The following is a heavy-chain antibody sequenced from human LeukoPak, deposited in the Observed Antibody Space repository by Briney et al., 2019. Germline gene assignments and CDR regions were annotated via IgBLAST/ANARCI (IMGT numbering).Heavy chain of an antibody. Sequence: PGGSLRLSCAASGFTFSSYEMNWVRQASGKGLEWVSYISSSGSTIYYADSVKGRFAISRDNAKNSLYLQMNSLRAEDTAVYYCAREVIDSSGYYYIDYWGQGTLVTVSS. CDR2: ISSSGSTI. CDR3: AREVIDSSGYYYIDY. J-gene: IGHJ4*02. V-gene: IGHV3-48*03. D-gene: IGHD3-22*01. CDR1: GFTFSSYE.